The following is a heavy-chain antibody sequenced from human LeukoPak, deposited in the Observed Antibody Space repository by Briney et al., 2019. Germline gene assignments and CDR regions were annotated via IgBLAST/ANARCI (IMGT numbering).Heavy chain of an antibody. Sequence: PSETLSLTCAVYGGSFSGYYWSWIRQPPGKGLEWIGEINHSGSTNYNPSLKSPITISVDTSKNQFSLKLSSVTAADTAVYYCARGTRAAAGTPNYYYYYMDVWGKGTTVTVSS. D-gene: IGHD6-13*01. V-gene: IGHV4-34*01. CDR3: ARGTRAAAGTPNYYYYYMDV. CDR1: GGSFSGYY. CDR2: INHSGST. J-gene: IGHJ6*03.